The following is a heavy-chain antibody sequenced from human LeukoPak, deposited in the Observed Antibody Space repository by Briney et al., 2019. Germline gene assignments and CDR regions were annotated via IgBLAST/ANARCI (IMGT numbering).Heavy chain of an antibody. D-gene: IGHD2-2*01. J-gene: IGHJ4*02. V-gene: IGHV1-18*01. CDR1: GYTFTSYG. CDR3: ATTWGYCSSTSCSPFDY. CDR2: ISAYNGYT. Sequence: ASVKVFRKASGYTFTSYGISWVRQAPGQGLEWMGWISAYNGYTDYAQKLQFRATMTTDTSTSTAYMELRSLRSEDTAVYYCATTWGYCSSTSCSPFDYWGQGTLVTVSS.